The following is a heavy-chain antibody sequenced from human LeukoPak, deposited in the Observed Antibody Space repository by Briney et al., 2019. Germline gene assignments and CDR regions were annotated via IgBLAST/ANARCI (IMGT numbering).Heavy chain of an antibody. D-gene: IGHD1-26*01. J-gene: IGHJ4*02. CDR2: ISGRGSTI. CDR1: RFTFSMYW. CDR3: ARDRIKSGSYYFDY. Sequence: PGESLRLSCAASRFTFSMYWMHWVRQAPEKGLEWVSYISGRGSTIYYADSVKGRFTISRDNAKNSMYLQMNSLRAEDTAVYYCARDRIKSGSYYFDYWGQGTLVTVSS. V-gene: IGHV3-48*01.